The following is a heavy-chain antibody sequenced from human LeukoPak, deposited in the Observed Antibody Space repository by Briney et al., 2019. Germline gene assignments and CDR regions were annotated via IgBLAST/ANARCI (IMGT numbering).Heavy chain of an antibody. Sequence: ASVKVSCKASGYTFTNYYMHWVRQAPGQGLEWMGMNNPSGGSTTYAQKFQGRVTMTRDTSTSTVYMELSSLRSEDTAVYYCARVPYCSNGICYTHYYCDYWGQGTLVTVSS. D-gene: IGHD2-8*01. CDR2: NNPSGGST. V-gene: IGHV1-46*01. CDR3: ARVPYCSNGICYTHYYCDY. CDR1: GYTFTNYY. J-gene: IGHJ4*02.